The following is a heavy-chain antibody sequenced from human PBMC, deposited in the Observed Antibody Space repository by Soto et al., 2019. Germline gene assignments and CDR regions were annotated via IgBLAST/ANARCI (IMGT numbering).Heavy chain of an antibody. D-gene: IGHD3-16*01. J-gene: IGHJ4*02. CDR3: ARRWGRSFDC. V-gene: IGHV4-59*08. CDR2: IYYSGST. Sequence: SETLSLTCTVSGGSISNYYWSWIRQPPGKGLEWIGYIYYSGSTNYNPSLKSRVTISVDTSKNQFSLKLSSVTAADTAVYYCARRWGRSFDCWGQGTLVTVSS. CDR1: GGSISNYY.